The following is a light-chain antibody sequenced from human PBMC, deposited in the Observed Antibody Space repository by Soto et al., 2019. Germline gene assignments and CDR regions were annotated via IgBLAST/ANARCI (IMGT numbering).Light chain of an antibody. V-gene: IGKV1-9*01. CDR1: QSISSY. Sequence: DIQMTQSPSSLYASVGDRVTITCRASQSISSYLNWYQQKPGKAPKLLIYAAPSLQSGVPSRFSGSGSGTEFTLTISSLQPEDFATYYCQQLNSYPITFGQGTRLEIK. J-gene: IGKJ5*01. CDR3: QQLNSYPIT. CDR2: AAP.